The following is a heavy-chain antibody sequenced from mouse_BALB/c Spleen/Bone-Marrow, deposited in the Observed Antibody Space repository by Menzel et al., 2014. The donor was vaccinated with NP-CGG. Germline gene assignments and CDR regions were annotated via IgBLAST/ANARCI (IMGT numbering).Heavy chain of an antibody. CDR2: ISDGGSYT. CDR3: ARVSYDYFDY. J-gene: IGHJ2*01. Sequence: EVKVVESGGGLVKPGGSLKLSCAASGFTLSDYYMYWVRQTPEKRLEWVATISDGGSYTYYPDSVKGRFTISRDNAKNNLYLQMSSLKSEDTAMYYCARVSYDYFDYWGQGTTLTVSS. V-gene: IGHV5-4*02. CDR1: GFTLSDYY. D-gene: IGHD2-4*01.